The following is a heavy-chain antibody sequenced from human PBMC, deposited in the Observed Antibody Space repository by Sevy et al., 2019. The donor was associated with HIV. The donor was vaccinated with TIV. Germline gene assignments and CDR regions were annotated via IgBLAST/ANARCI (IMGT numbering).Heavy chain of an antibody. V-gene: IGHV3-13*01. J-gene: IGHJ4*02. CDR2: IGTLVDT. D-gene: IGHD2-21*01. CDR3: VRGLQTHCDRTACPLDY. Sequence: GGSLRLSCAASGFTFSGSDMHWVRQVKGKGLEWISSIGTLVDTFYADSVKGRFTISRDNAQSYLYLHMSSLKVGDTALYFCVRGLQTHCDRTACPLDYWGQGTLVTVSS. CDR1: GFTFSGSD.